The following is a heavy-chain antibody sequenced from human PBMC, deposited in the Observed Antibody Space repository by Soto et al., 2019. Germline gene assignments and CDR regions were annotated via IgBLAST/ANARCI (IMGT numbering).Heavy chain of an antibody. D-gene: IGHD3-22*01. Sequence: GGSLRLSCAASGFTFSSYGMHWVRQAPGKGLEWVAVIWYDGSNKYYADSVKGRFTISRDNSKNTLYLQMNSLRAEDTAVYYCARGGLVWSMIVAGDGHDAFDIWGQGTMVTVSS. CDR3: ARGGLVWSMIVAGDGHDAFDI. CDR2: IWYDGSNK. CDR1: GFTFSSYG. V-gene: IGHV3-33*01. J-gene: IGHJ3*02.